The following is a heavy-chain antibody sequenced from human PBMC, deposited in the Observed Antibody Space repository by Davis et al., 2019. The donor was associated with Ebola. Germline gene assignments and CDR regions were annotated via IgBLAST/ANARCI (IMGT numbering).Heavy chain of an antibody. J-gene: IGHJ4*02. D-gene: IGHD3-22*01. CDR2: ISSSSSTI. CDR1: GFTFSSYS. V-gene: IGHV3-48*01. CDR3: AKGNRVTYQYDSGDDY. Sequence: GGSLRLSCAASGFTFSSYSMNWVRQAPGKGLEWVSYISSSSSTIYYADSVKGRFTISRDNSKSTLYLQMTSLRADDTAVYYCAKGNRVTYQYDSGDDYWGQGTLVTVSS.